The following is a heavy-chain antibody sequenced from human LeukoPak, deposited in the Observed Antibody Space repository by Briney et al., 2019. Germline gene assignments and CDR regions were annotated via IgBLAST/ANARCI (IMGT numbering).Heavy chain of an antibody. CDR3: ARNNGMDV. V-gene: IGHV3-7*03. CDR2: VNRDGSET. Sequence: GGSLRLSCTASGFALSSHWMTWVRQVPGRGPEWVANVNRDGSETYYLDSVKGRFTISKDNAKNSLYLQMNSLRAEDTALYHCARNNGMDVWGQGTTVIVSS. CDR1: GFALSSHW. J-gene: IGHJ6*02.